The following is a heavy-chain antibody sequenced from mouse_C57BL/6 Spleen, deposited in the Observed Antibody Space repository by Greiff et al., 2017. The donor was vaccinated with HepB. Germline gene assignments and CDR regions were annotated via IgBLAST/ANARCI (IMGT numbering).Heavy chain of an antibody. CDR3: ARRGGNWDEFAY. J-gene: IGHJ3*01. V-gene: IGHV1-72*01. CDR2: IDPNRGGT. CDR1: GYTFTSYW. Sequence: VKLVESGGGLVKPGASVKLSCKASGYTFTSYWMHWVKQRPGRGLEWIGRIDPNRGGTKYNEKFKSKATLTVDKPSSTAYMQLSSLTSEDSAVYYCARRGGNWDEFAYWGQGTLVTVSA. D-gene: IGHD4-1*01.